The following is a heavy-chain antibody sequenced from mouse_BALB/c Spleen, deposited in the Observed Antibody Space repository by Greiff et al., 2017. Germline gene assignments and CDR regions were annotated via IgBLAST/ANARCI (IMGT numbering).Heavy chain of an antibody. CDR2: ISTYYGDA. CDR1: GYTFTDYA. D-gene: IGHD2-1*01. CDR3: ARDGNHYFDY. J-gene: IGHJ2*01. Sequence: QVQLQQSGAELVRPGVSVKISCKGSGYTFTDYAMHWVKQSHAKSLEWIGVISTYYGDASYNQKFKGEATMTVDKSSSTAYMELARLTSEDSAIYYCARDGNHYFDYWGQGTTLTVSS. V-gene: IGHV1S137*01.